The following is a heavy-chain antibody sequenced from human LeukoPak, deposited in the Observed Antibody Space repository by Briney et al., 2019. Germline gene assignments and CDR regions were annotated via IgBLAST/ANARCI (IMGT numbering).Heavy chain of an antibody. CDR1: GDSVPSNSAA. CDR2: TYYRSKWYN. D-gene: IGHD6-6*01. J-gene: IGHJ4*02. CDR3: ARDDSSSSFGRGISFDY. Sequence: SQTLSLTCAISGDSVPSNSAAWNWIRQSPSRGLEWLGRTYYRSKWYNDYAVSVKSRITINPDTSKNQFSLQLNSVTPEDTAVYYCARDDSSSSFGRGISFDYWGQGTLVTVSS. V-gene: IGHV6-1*01.